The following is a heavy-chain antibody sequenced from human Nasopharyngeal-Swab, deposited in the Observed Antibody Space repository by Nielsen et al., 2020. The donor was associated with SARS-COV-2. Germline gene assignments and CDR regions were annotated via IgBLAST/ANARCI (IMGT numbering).Heavy chain of an antibody. Sequence: WIRQPPGKGLEWVSYISSSSSTIYYADSVKGRCTISRDNAKNSLYLQMNSLRAEDTAVYYCARAVDIVVVVAASDYWGQGTLVTVSS. V-gene: IGHV3-48*04. D-gene: IGHD2-15*01. CDR3: ARAVDIVVVVAASDY. CDR2: ISSSSSTI. J-gene: IGHJ4*02.